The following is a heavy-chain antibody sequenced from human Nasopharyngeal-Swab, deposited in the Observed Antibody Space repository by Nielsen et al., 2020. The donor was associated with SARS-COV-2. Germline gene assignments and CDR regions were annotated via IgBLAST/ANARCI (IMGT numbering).Heavy chain of an antibody. J-gene: IGHJ3*01. CDR3: ARAPTYYDFWSGYSKPSDAFDV. Sequence: WVRQAPGQGLEWMGGIIPIFGTANYAQKFQGRVTITADESTSTAYMELSSLRSEDTAVYYCARAPTYYDFWSGYSKPSDAFDVWGQGTMVTVSS. CDR2: IIPIFGTA. D-gene: IGHD3-3*01. V-gene: IGHV1-69*01.